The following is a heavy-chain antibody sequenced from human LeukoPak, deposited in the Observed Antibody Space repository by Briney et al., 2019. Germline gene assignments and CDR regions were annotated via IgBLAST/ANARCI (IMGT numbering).Heavy chain of an antibody. Sequence: SVKVSCKASGGTFSSYAISWVRQAPGQGLEWMGGIIPICGTANYAQKFQGRVTITADESTSTAYMELSSLRSEDTAVYYCARDEAYYCGSGSYWYGMDVWGKGTTVTVSS. V-gene: IGHV1-69*13. CDR2: IIPICGTA. J-gene: IGHJ6*04. D-gene: IGHD3-10*01. CDR1: GGTFSSYA. CDR3: ARDEAYYCGSGSYWYGMDV.